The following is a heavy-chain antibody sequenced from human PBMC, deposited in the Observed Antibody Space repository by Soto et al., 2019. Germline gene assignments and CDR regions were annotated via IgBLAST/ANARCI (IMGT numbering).Heavy chain of an antibody. D-gene: IGHD2-2*01. Sequence: QVHLQESGPGLVKPSETLSLTCTVSGGSISSYYWSWIRQPPGKGLEWIGYISYIGNANYNPSLKGRVTISGDTSKNQFSLKLTSVTAADPAVYFCGLYCSSASCKVDYWGQGTLVTVSS. CDR2: ISYIGNA. CDR1: GGSISSYY. J-gene: IGHJ4*02. CDR3: GLYCSSASCKVDY. V-gene: IGHV4-59*08.